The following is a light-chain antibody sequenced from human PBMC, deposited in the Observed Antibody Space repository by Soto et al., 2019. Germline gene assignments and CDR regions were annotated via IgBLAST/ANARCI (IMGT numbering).Light chain of an antibody. CDR2: YDD. V-gene: IGLV1-36*01. CDR3: AAWDDSLNGWV. J-gene: IGLJ3*02. Sequence: QSVLTQPPSISEAPRQRVTISCSGSSSNIANNAVNWYQQRPGKAPKLIIYYDDLRPSGVSDRFSGSKSGTSASLAISGLQSEDEADYYCAAWDDSLNGWVFGGGTKLTVL. CDR1: SSNIANNA.